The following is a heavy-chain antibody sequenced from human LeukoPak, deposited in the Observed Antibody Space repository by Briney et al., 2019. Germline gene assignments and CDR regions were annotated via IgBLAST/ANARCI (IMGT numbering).Heavy chain of an antibody. CDR3: ARQEDGYNSFDAFDI. J-gene: IGHJ3*02. D-gene: IGHD5-24*01. CDR1: GYTFTGYY. V-gene: IGHV1-2*02. Sequence: GASVKVSCKASGYTFTGYYMHWVRQAPGQGLEWMGWINPNSGGTNYAQKFQGRVTMTRDTSIGTAYMELSRLRSDDTAVYYCARQEDGYNSFDAFDIWGQGTMVTVSS. CDR2: INPNSGGT.